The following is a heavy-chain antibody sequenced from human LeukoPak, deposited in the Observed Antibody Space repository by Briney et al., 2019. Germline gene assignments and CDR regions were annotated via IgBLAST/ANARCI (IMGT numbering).Heavy chain of an antibody. V-gene: IGHV4-59*01. CDR3: ARDEGRDGYNSY. J-gene: IGHJ4*02. D-gene: IGHD5-24*01. Sequence: SETLSLTCTVSGGSISSYYWSWIRQPPGKGLEWIGYIYYSGSTNYNPSLKSRVTISVDTSKNQFSLKLSSVTAADTAVYYCARDEGRDGYNSYWGQRTLVTVSS. CDR1: GGSISSYY. CDR2: IYYSGST.